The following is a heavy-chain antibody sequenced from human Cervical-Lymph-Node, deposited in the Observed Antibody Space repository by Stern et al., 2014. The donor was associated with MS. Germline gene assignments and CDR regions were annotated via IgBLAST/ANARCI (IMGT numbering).Heavy chain of an antibody. CDR2: IWYDGSNK. D-gene: IGHD6-19*01. V-gene: IGHV3-33*01. CDR1: GFTFSNYG. J-gene: IGHJ4*02. Sequence: QVQLVQSGGGVVQPGRSLRLSCAASGFTFSNYGMHWVRQAPGKGPEWVAVIWYDGSNKDYADSVEGRFTISRDNSENTLYLQMNSLRVEDTAVYYCARGRGVGQQWLVPHFDYWGQGTLVTVSS. CDR3: ARGRGVGQQWLVPHFDY.